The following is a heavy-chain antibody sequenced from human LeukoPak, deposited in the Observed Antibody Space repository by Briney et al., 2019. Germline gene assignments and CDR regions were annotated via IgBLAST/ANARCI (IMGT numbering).Heavy chain of an antibody. CDR3: TADQLRTHAQSHHAFDV. V-gene: IGHV3-15*06. CDR2: IKSINDGGTI. CDR1: RFIFNDAW. D-gene: IGHD7-27*01. Sequence: KPGGSLRLSCTVSRFIFNDAWMTWVRQAPGEGLEWVGRIKSINDGGTIHYAAPVQGRFTISRDDSAITLFLQMTSLKNEDTAVDYCTADQLRTHAQSHHAFDVWGQGTMVTVSS. J-gene: IGHJ3*01.